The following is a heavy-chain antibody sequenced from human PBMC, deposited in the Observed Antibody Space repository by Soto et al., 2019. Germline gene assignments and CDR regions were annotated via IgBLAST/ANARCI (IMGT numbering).Heavy chain of an antibody. CDR1: GYSFTSYW. D-gene: IGHD3-3*01. CDR3: ATPSPYYDFWSGYSPNYYYGMDV. J-gene: IGHJ6*02. Sequence: SLKISCKGSGYSFTSYWISWVRQMPGKGLEWMGRIDPSDSYTNYSPSFQGHVTISADKSISTAYLQWSSLKASDTAMYYCATPSPYYDFWSGYSPNYYYGMDVWGQGTTVTVSS. V-gene: IGHV5-10-1*01. CDR2: IDPSDSYT.